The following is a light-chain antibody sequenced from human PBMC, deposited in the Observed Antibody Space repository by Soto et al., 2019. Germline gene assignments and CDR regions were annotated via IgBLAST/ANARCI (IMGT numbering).Light chain of an antibody. CDR1: QTVGKD. Sequence: IVLTQSPATLSLSPGERASLSCRASQTVGKDLAWYQVRPGQAPRLLIFDASTRATGFPPRFSGSRSGSDFTLTISILVSEDFALYYCQQRSAGPFTFGGGTSVLIK. V-gene: IGKV3-11*01. CDR2: DAS. CDR3: QQRSAGPFT. J-gene: IGKJ4*01.